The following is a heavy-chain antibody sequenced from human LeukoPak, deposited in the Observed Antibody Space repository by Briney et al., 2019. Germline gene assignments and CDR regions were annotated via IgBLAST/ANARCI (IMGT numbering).Heavy chain of an antibody. Sequence: SETLSLTCAVSGGSISSSNWWSWVRQPPGKGLEWIGEIYHSGSTNYNPSLKSRVTISVDKSKNQFSLKLSSVTAADTAVYYCARRISGYSGYYYYYMDVWGKGTTVTVSS. V-gene: IGHV4-4*02. CDR2: IYHSGST. CDR1: GGSISSSNW. CDR3: ARRISGYSGYYYYYMDV. J-gene: IGHJ6*03. D-gene: IGHD3-22*01.